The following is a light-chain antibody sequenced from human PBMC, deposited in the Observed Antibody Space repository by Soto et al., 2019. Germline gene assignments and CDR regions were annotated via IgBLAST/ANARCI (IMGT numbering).Light chain of an antibody. Sequence: DIVVTQSPGTLSLSPGERATLSCRASQSVSNSYLAWYQQKPGQAPRLLIYGASARATGILARFSGSGSGTAFLLTISRLEPEDFAVYYCQQYGSSPLFTFGHGTKVDIK. J-gene: IGKJ3*01. V-gene: IGKV3-20*01. CDR1: QSVSNSY. CDR2: GAS. CDR3: QQYGSSPLFT.